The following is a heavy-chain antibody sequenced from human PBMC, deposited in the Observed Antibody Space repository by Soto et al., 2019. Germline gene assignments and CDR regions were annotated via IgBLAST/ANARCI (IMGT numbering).Heavy chain of an antibody. CDR3: ARRVLLGSIKPRPGTIFGVVSAFDI. CDR2: TYYRSKWYN. D-gene: IGHD3-3*01. J-gene: IGHJ3*02. Sequence: SQTLSLTCDISGDSVSSNSAGWNWIRQTPSRGLEWLGRTYYRSKWYNNYAVSVKSRITINPDTSKNQFSLKLSSVTAADTAVYYCARRVLLGSIKPRPGTIFGVVSAFDIWGQGTMVTVSS. CDR1: GDSVSSNSAG. V-gene: IGHV6-1*01.